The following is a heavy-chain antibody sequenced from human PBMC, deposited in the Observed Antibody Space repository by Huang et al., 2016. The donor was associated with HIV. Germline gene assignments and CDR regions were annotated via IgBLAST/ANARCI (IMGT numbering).Heavy chain of an antibody. CDR3: VREGLELTNY. J-gene: IGHJ4*02. Sequence: QVQLVQSGSELRRPGASVRVSCQASGYTFTSYPIHWMSQAPGHRLEWMGRSNAGSGGTKYAEKFQGRLTITRDTYANIVYMELSSLSSEDTAVYYCVREGLELTNYWGQGTLVTVSS. V-gene: IGHV1-3*01. CDR2: SNAGSGGT. CDR1: GYTFTSYP. D-gene: IGHD1-7*01.